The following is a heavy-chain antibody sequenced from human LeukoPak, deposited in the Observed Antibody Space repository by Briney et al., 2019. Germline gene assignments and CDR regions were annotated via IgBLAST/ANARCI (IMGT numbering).Heavy chain of an antibody. CDR3: ARDYSLDYYGSGSYDY. Sequence: GGSLRLSCAAYGFTFSSYSMNWVRQAPGKGLEWVSSISSSSSYIYYADSVKGRFTISRDNAKNSLYLQMNSLRAEDTAVYYCARDYSLDYYGSGSYDYWGQGTLVTVSS. CDR2: ISSSSSYI. CDR1: GFTFSSYS. V-gene: IGHV3-21*01. J-gene: IGHJ4*02. D-gene: IGHD3-10*01.